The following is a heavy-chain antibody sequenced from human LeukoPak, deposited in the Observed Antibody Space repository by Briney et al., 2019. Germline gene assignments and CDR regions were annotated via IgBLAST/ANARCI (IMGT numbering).Heavy chain of an antibody. D-gene: IGHD2-2*01. CDR1: GFTFSSYA. CDR2: ISYDGSNK. Sequence: QAGRSLRLSCAASGFTFSSYAMHWVRQAPGKGLEWVAVISYDGSNKYYADSVKGRSTISRDNSKNTLYLQMNSLRAEDTAVYYCARGSSTSLTSYGMDVWGQGTTVTVSS. J-gene: IGHJ6*02. CDR3: ARGSSTSLTSYGMDV. V-gene: IGHV3-30-3*01.